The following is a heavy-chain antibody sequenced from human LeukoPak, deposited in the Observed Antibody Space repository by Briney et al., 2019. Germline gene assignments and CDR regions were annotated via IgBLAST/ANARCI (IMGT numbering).Heavy chain of an antibody. CDR1: GGSISSYY. Sequence: KASETLSLTCTVSGGSISSYYWSWIRQPPGKGLEWIGYIYYTGSTNYNPSLKSRVTISVDTTKNQFSLKLNSVTAADTAVYYCARGVRVARRYYFDYWGQGTLVAVSS. V-gene: IGHV4-59*08. D-gene: IGHD2/OR15-2a*01. CDR3: ARGVRVARRYYFDY. J-gene: IGHJ4*02. CDR2: IYYTGST.